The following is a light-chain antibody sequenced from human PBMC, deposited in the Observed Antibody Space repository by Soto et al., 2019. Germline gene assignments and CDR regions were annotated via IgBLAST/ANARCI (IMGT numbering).Light chain of an antibody. Sequence: QSALTQPPSASGSPGQSVTISCTGTSSDVGGYNDVSWYQQHPGKAPKLMIYEVSKRPSGVPDRFSGSKSGNTASLTVSGLQAEDEADYYCNSYAGSNNWVFGGGTQLTVL. V-gene: IGLV2-8*01. J-gene: IGLJ3*02. CDR1: SSDVGGYND. CDR2: EVS. CDR3: NSYAGSNNWV.